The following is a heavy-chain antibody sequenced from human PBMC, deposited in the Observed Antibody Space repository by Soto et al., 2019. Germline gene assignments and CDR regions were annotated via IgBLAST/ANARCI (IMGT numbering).Heavy chain of an antibody. J-gene: IGHJ4*02. Sequence: QVQLVQSGAEVKTPGSSVKVSCKASGGTFSSHVFNWVRQAPGQGLEWMGGIMPIIGTANYAQKFQGRVKMTADESTSTAYMELSRLRSEDTAVYYCARDLEFRDGNISHLDYWGQGTLVTVSS. V-gene: IGHV1-69*01. D-gene: IGHD3-10*01. CDR1: GGTFSSHV. CDR3: ARDLEFRDGNISHLDY. CDR2: IMPIIGTA.